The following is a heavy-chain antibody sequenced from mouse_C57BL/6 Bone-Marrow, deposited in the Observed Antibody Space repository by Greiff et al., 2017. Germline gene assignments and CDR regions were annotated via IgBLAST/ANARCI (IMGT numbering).Heavy chain of an antibody. D-gene: IGHD1-1*01. J-gene: IGHJ2*01. CDR3: ARWNYYGSSYGY. V-gene: IGHV1-81*01. CDR1: GYTFTSYG. CDR2: IYPRSGNT. Sequence: QVQLQQSGAELARPGASVKLSCKASGYTFTSYGISWVKQRTGQGLEWIGEIYPRSGNTYYNEKFKGKATLTADKSSSTAYMALRSLTSEDSAVYFCARWNYYGSSYGYWGQGTTLTVSS.